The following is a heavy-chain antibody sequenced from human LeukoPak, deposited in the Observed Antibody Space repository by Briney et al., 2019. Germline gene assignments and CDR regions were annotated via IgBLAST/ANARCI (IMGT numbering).Heavy chain of an antibody. V-gene: IGHV4-39*01. Sequence: SETLSLTCTVSGASISSYYWGWIRQPPGKGLEWIGSIYYSGSTYYNPSLKSRVTISVDTSKNQFSLKLSSVTAADTAVYYCARVEDFDYWGQGTLVTVSS. CDR1: GASISSYY. D-gene: IGHD5-24*01. CDR3: ARVEDFDY. J-gene: IGHJ4*02. CDR2: IYYSGST.